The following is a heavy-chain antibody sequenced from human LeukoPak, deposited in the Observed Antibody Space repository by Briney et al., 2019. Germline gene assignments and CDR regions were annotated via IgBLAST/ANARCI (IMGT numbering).Heavy chain of an antibody. CDR2: ISSSGSTI. D-gene: IGHD6-13*01. V-gene: IGHV3-48*03. Sequence: GGSLRLSCAASGFTFSSYEMNWVRQAPGKGLEWVSYISSSGSTIYYADSVKGRFTISRDNARNSLYLQMNSLRAEDTAVYYCARDDGSSWYGEGYFDYWGQGTLVTVSS. J-gene: IGHJ4*02. CDR1: GFTFSSYE. CDR3: ARDDGSSWYGEGYFDY.